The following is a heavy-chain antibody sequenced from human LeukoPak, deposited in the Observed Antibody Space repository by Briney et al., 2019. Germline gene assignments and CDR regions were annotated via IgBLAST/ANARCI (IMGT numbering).Heavy chain of an antibody. CDR2: IIPIFGTA. Sequence: SVKVSCKASGGTFSSYAISWVRQAPGQGLEWMGGIIPIFGTANYAQKFQGRVTITTDESTSTAHMELSSLRSEDTAVYYCARGQRQLVPYYYYYYMDVWGKGTTVTVSS. CDR1: GGTFSSYA. CDR3: ARGQRQLVPYYYYYYMDV. V-gene: IGHV1-69*05. D-gene: IGHD6-6*01. J-gene: IGHJ6*03.